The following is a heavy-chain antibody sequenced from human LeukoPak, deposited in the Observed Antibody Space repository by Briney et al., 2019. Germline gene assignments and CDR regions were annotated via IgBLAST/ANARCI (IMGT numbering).Heavy chain of an antibody. Sequence: PGGSLRLSCAASGFTFSNYWMNWVRQAPGKGLEWVANIKQDGSETYYVDSVKGRFTISRDNAKNSLYLQMNSLRDGDTAVYYCARGGSGYSYGKIDSWGQGILVTVSS. D-gene: IGHD5-18*01. V-gene: IGHV3-7*01. CDR2: IKQDGSET. CDR1: GFTFSNYW. CDR3: ARGGSGYSYGKIDS. J-gene: IGHJ4*02.